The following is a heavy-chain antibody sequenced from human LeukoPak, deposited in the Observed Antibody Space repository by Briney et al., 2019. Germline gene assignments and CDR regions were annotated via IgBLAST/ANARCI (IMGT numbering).Heavy chain of an antibody. J-gene: IGHJ4*02. Sequence: GRSLRLSCAASGFTFRSYGMHWVRQAPGKGLEWVSAISGSGGSTYYADSVKGRFTISRDNSKNTLYLQMNSLRAEDTAVYYCAKVETYYDFWSGYPDYWGQGTLVTVSS. CDR3: AKVETYYDFWSGYPDY. CDR2: ISGSGGST. D-gene: IGHD3-3*01. V-gene: IGHV3-23*01. CDR1: GFTFRSYG.